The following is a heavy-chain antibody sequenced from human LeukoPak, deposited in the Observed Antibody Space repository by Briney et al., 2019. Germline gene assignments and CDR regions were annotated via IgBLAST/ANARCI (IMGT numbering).Heavy chain of an antibody. Sequence: PGGSLRLPCAASGFTFSSYSMHWVRQAPGKGLEWVSYISSSSSTIYYADSVKGRFTISRDNAKNSLYLQMNSLRDEDTAVYYCASYYSSTHDYWGQGTLVTVSS. CDR2: ISSSSSTI. J-gene: IGHJ4*02. CDR1: GFTFSSYS. V-gene: IGHV3-48*02. D-gene: IGHD6-13*01. CDR3: ASYYSSTHDY.